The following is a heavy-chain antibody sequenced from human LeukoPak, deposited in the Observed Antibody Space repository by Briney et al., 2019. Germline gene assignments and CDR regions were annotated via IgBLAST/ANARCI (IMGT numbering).Heavy chain of an antibody. Sequence: GGSLRLSCAASGFTFSSYAMSWVRQAPGKGLEWVSYISSSGSTIYYADSVKGRFTISRDNAKNSLYLQMNSLRAEDTAVYYCAKVNEAFDIWGQGTMVTVSS. D-gene: IGHD1-1*01. J-gene: IGHJ3*02. CDR3: AKVNEAFDI. CDR2: ISSSGSTI. V-gene: IGHV3-48*04. CDR1: GFTFSSYA.